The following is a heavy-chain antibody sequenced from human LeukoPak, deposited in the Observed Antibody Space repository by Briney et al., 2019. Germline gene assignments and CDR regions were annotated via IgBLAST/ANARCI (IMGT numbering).Heavy chain of an antibody. D-gene: IGHD2-21*02. CDR1: GGALNSHY. CDR2: IHYSGRT. Sequence: SETLSLTCSISGGALNSHYWSWIRQSPGKGLEWIAYIHYSGRTDYSPSLKSRVAISLDTSKTQVSLTMISVTAADSAVYYCATLRGSATAVFDDWGLGTRVTVSS. CDR3: ATLRGSATAVFDD. J-gene: IGHJ4*02. V-gene: IGHV4-59*08.